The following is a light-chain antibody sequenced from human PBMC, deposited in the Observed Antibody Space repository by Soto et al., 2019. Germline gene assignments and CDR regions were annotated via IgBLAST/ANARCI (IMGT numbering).Light chain of an antibody. CDR2: GAS. J-gene: IGKJ2*01. V-gene: IGKV3-15*01. CDR1: QSVGSK. Sequence: EIVMTQFPATLSLSPGERATLSCRASQSVGSKLAWYQQKPGQGPRLLIYGASTRATGIPVRFSGSGSGTEFTLTINSLQSEDFVVYYCQHYNPWPGFGQGTKLEIK. CDR3: QHYNPWPG.